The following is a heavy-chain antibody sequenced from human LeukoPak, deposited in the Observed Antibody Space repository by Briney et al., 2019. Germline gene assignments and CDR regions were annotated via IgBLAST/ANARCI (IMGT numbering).Heavy chain of an antibody. Sequence: GGSLRLSCTASGFTFGDYAMSWVRQAPGKGLEWVGFIRSKAYSGTTEYAAPVKGRFTISRDDSKIIAYLQMNSLKTEDTAVYYCTRDRGPVGVVVPDAIFYYMDVWGKGTTVTVSS. CDR1: GFTFGDYA. D-gene: IGHD2-2*01. J-gene: IGHJ6*03. CDR3: TRDRGPVGVVVPDAIFYYMDV. CDR2: IRSKAYSGTT. V-gene: IGHV3-49*04.